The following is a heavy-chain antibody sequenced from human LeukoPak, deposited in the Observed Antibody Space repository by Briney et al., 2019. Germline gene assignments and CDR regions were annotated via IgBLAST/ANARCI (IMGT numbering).Heavy chain of an antibody. J-gene: IGHJ4*02. CDR2: ISADGRVT. Sequence: GGSLRLSCAASGLSFTTYWMHWVRQAPGEGLVWVSRISADGRVTNYADSVKGRLTISRDNPKNTLYLQLSRLRVEDTAVYYCARGGSNYGDFHYWGQGTLVTVSS. D-gene: IGHD4-11*01. CDR3: ARGGSNYGDFHY. CDR1: GLSFTTYW. V-gene: IGHV3-74*01.